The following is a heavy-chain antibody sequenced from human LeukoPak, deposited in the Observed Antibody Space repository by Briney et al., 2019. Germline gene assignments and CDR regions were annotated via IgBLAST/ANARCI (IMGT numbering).Heavy chain of an antibody. D-gene: IGHD3-9*01. Sequence: SETLSLTCTVSGNSFGNYYWSWIRQPAGKGLEWIGRIYTSGSTTYNPSLKSRVTISVDTSKNQFSLKLSSVTAADTAVYYCARAHYDILTGYYYYYMDVWGRGTTVTVSS. V-gene: IGHV4-4*07. CDR1: GNSFGNYY. CDR2: IYTSGST. J-gene: IGHJ6*03. CDR3: ARAHYDILTGYYYYYMDV.